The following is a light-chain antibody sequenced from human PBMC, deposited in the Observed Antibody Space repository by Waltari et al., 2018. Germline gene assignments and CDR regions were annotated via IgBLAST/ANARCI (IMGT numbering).Light chain of an antibody. CDR2: YDD. CDR1: SSNIGNNV. CDR3: AAWDDNLNAVV. J-gene: IGLJ2*01. Sequence: QSVLTQPPSVSEAPRQRVTIACSGRSSNIGNNVLHWYQQVPGEAPKLLIYYDDMLPSGVSDRFSGSRSGTSASLAISGLQSEDEADYYCAAWDDNLNAVVFGGGTKVTVL. V-gene: IGLV1-36*01.